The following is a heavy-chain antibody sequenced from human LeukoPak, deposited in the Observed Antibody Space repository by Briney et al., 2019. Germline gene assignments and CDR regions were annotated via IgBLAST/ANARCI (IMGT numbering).Heavy chain of an antibody. D-gene: IGHD3-22*01. CDR3: ARADYDSSGKYYFDY. CDR2: IYYSGST. Sequence: SETLSLTCTVSGGSISSYYWYIYYSGSTNYNPSLKSRVTMSVDTSKNQFSLKLSSVTAADTAVYYCARADYDSSGKYYFDYWGQGTLVTVSS. CDR1: GGSISSYY. V-gene: IGHV4-59*12. J-gene: IGHJ4*02.